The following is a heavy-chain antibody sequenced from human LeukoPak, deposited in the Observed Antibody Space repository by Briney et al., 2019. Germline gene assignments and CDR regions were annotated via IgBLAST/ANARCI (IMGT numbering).Heavy chain of an antibody. J-gene: IGHJ4*02. D-gene: IGHD3-10*01. V-gene: IGHV3-23*01. CDR3: AKGLLWFGELLPLDY. Sequence: GGSLRLSCAASGFTFSSYAMSWVRQAPGKGLEWVSAISGSGGSTYYADSVEGRFTISRDNSKNTLYLQMNSLRAEDTAVYYCAKGLLWFGELLPLDYWGQGTLVTVSS. CDR1: GFTFSSYA. CDR2: ISGSGGST.